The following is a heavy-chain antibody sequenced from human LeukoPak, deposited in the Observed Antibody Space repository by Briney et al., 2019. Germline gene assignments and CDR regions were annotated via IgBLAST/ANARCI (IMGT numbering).Heavy chain of an antibody. J-gene: IGHJ4*02. CDR2: INHSGST. CDR3: ARDSSGFDY. D-gene: IGHD3-22*01. V-gene: IGHV4-34*01. Sequence: KPSETLSLTCADYGGSFSGYYWSWIRQPPGKGLEWIGEINHSGSTNYNPSLKSRVTISVDTSKNQFSLKLSSVTAADTAVYYCARDSSGFDYRGQGTLVTVSS. CDR1: GGSFSGYY.